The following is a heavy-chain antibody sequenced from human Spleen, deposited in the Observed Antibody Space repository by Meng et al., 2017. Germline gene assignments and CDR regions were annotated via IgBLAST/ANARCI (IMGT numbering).Heavy chain of an antibody. Sequence: GGSLRLSCAASGFTFSSYAMHWVRQAPGKGLEWVAVISYDGSNKYYADSVKGRFFISRDNAKSSLYLQINSLRVEDTADYYCARDLSNEGSYLYYGIDVWGQGTTVTVSS. J-gene: IGHJ6*02. CDR3: ARDLSNEGSYLYYGIDV. D-gene: IGHD5/OR15-5a*01. CDR1: GFTFSSYA. CDR2: ISYDGSNK. V-gene: IGHV3-30*04.